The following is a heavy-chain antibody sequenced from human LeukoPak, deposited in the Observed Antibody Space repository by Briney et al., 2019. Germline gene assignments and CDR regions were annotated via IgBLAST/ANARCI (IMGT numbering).Heavy chain of an antibody. CDR2: ISSRSSYI. CDR1: GFTFSSYS. J-gene: IGHJ6*02. Sequence: GGSLRLSCAASGFTFSSYSMNWVRQAPGKGLEWVSSISSRSSYIYYADSVKGRFTISRDNAKNSLYLQMNSLRAEDTAVYYCARRSSRGTYSLRYYGMDVWGQGTTVTVSS. V-gene: IGHV3-21*01. D-gene: IGHD1-26*01. CDR3: ARRSSRGTYSLRYYGMDV.